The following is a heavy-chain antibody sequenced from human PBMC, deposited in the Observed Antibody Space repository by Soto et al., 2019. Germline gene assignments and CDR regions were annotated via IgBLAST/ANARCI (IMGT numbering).Heavy chain of an antibody. V-gene: IGHV3-23*01. D-gene: IGHD6-19*01. J-gene: IGHJ4*02. Sequence: GGSLRLSCAASGFTFSSYSMSWVRQAPGKGLEWVSAISGSGGSTYYADSVKGRFTISRDNSKNTLYLQMNSLRAEDTAVYYCASPGYSSGWYYFDYWGQGTLVTVSS. CDR3: ASPGYSSGWYYFDY. CDR1: GFTFSSYS. CDR2: ISGSGGST.